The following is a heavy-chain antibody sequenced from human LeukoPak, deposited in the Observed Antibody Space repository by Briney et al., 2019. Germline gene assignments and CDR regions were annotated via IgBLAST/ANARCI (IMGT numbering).Heavy chain of an antibody. D-gene: IGHD2-8*01. CDR2: INHSGST. CDR1: GGSFSGYY. V-gene: IGHV4-34*01. Sequence: SETLSLTCAVYGGSFSGYYWSWIRQPPGKGLEWIGEINHSGSTNYNPSLKSRVTVSVDTSKNQFSLKLSSVTAADTAVYYCARVYCTNGVCSEDDYWGQGTLVTVSS. CDR3: ARVYCTNGVCSEDDY. J-gene: IGHJ4*02.